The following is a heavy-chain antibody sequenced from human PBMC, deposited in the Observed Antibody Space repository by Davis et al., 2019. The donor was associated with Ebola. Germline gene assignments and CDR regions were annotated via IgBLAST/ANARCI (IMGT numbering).Heavy chain of an antibody. CDR3: ARDRVAARPYYFDY. V-gene: IGHV1-69*10. CDR2: IIPILGIA. CDR1: GGTFSSYA. J-gene: IGHJ4*02. Sequence: SVKVSCKASGGTFSSYAISWVRQAPGQGLEWMGGIIPILGIANYAQKFQGRVTITADESTSTAYMELSSLRSEDTAVYYCARDRVAARPYYFDYWGQGTLVTVSS. D-gene: IGHD6-6*01.